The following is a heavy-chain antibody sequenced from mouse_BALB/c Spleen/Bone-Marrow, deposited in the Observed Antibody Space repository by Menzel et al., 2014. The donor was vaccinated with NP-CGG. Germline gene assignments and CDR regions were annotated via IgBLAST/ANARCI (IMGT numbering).Heavy chain of an antibody. Sequence: LVKTGASVKISCKASGYSFTGYYMHWVKQSHGKSLEWIGYISCYNGATSYNQKFKGKATFTGDTSSSTAYMRFNSLTSEDSAVYYCARGDGYYVDFDYWGQGTTLTVSS. V-gene: IGHV1S34*01. CDR3: ARGDGYYVDFDY. J-gene: IGHJ2*01. CDR2: ISCYNGAT. D-gene: IGHD2-3*01. CDR1: GYSFTGYY.